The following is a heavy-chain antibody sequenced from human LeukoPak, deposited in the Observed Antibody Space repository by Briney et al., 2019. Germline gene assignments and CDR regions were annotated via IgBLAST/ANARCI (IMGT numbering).Heavy chain of an antibody. Sequence: SETLSLTCTVSGGSISNYYWSWIRRPPGKGLDCIGYIHYSGSTNYNPSLKSRVTISVDTSKNQFSLKLSSVSAADTAVYYCARESYSEPVTPSGYYYYYMDVWGKGTTVTVSS. CDR2: IHYSGST. CDR1: GGSISNYY. J-gene: IGHJ6*03. D-gene: IGHD3-10*01. V-gene: IGHV4-59*01. CDR3: ARESYSEPVTPSGYYYYYMDV.